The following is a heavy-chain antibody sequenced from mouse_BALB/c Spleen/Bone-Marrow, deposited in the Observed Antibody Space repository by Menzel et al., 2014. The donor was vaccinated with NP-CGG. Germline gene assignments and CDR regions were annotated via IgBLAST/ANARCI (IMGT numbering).Heavy chain of an antibody. D-gene: IGHD2-10*02. CDR1: GFTFSSYT. V-gene: IGHV5-6-4*01. Sequence: DVTLVESGGGLVKPGGSLKLSCAASGFTFSSYTMSWVRQTPQKRLDWVATISTGGSYTDYPDSVKGRFTISRANAKNTLYMQMSSLKSEDTAMYYCTRDQRYGNYIYAMDYWGQGTSVTGSS. CDR2: ISTGGSYT. CDR3: TRDQRYGNYIYAMDY. J-gene: IGHJ4*01.